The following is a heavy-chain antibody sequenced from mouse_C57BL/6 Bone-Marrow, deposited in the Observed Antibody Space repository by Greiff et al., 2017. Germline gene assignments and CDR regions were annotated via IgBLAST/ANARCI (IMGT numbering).Heavy chain of an antibody. CDR3: ARAYYSNYWYFDV. V-gene: IGHV1-55*01. J-gene: IGHJ1*03. CDR2: IYPGSGST. CDR1: GYTFTSYW. Sequence: VQLQQPGAELVKPGASVKMSCKASGYTFTSYWITWVKQRPGQGLEWIGDIYPGSGSTTYNEKFKSKATLTVDTSSSTAYMQLSSLTSEDSAVYVCARAYYSNYWYFDVWGRGTAVTVTA. D-gene: IGHD2-5*01.